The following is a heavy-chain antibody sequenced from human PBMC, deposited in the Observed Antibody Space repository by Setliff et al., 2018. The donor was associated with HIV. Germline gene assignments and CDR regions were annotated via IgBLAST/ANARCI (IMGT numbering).Heavy chain of an antibody. CDR1: GFIFDDYA. D-gene: IGHD4-17*01. V-gene: IGHV3-9*01. Sequence: GGSLRLSCAASGFIFDDYAMHWVRQTPGRGLEWVSGISWNSADIDYADSVKGRFTISRDNAKKSLYLQMTSLKPEDTAVYYCARDPYPYFDYGDWYFDLWGRGTLVTVSS. CDR3: ARDPYPYFDYGDWYFDL. J-gene: IGHJ2*01. CDR2: ISWNSADI.